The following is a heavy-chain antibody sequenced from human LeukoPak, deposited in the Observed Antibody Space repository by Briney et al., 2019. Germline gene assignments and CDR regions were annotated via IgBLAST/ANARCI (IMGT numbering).Heavy chain of an antibody. CDR3: TRHYFSD. CDR1: GFTISDHY. D-gene: IGHD2-15*01. Sequence: PGGSLRLSCAASGFTISDHYMDWVRQAPGKGLEWVGRTSNKADSYTTYYAVSVKGRFTISRDDSKNLLYLQMKSLKAEDTAVYYCTRHYFSDWGQGTLVTVSS. CDR2: TSNKADSYTT. J-gene: IGHJ4*02. V-gene: IGHV3-72*01.